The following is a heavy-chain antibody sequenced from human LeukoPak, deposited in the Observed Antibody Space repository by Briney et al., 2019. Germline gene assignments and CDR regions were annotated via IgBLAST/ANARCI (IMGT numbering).Heavy chain of an antibody. J-gene: IGHJ4*02. CDR1: GGSISSYY. V-gene: IGHV4-59*01. CDR3: ASLYSSGWYGGGYYFDY. CDR2: IYYSGST. Sequence: SETLSLTCTVSGGSISSYYWSWIRQPPGKGLEWIGHIYYSGSTNYNPSLKSRVTISVDTSKNQFSLKLSSVTAADTAVYYCASLYSSGWYGGGYYFDYWGQGTLVTVSS. D-gene: IGHD6-19*01.